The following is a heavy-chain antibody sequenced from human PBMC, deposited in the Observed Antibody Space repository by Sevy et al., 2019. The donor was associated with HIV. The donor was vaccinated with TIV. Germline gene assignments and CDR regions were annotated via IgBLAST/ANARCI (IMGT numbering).Heavy chain of an antibody. Sequence: GGSLRLSCAASGFAMSSYWVTWVRQVPGKGLEWVANIKQDGSVKYYVDSVKGRFTISRDNARNLLYLQMNSLRVEDTALYYCVRAIAADGSFWGQGTLVTVSS. D-gene: IGHD6-13*01. V-gene: IGHV3-7*01. CDR3: VRAIAADGSF. CDR2: IKQDGSVK. J-gene: IGHJ4*02. CDR1: GFAMSSYW.